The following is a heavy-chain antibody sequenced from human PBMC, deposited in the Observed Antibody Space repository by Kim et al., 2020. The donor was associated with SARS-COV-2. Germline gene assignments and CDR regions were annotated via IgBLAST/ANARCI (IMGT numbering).Heavy chain of an antibody. D-gene: IGHD2-8*01. CDR2: ITSSGGNT. Sequence: GGSLRLSCVASGFTFSKYAMTWVRQAPEKGLEWVSSITSSGGNTFYPDSVKGRFTISRDNAKNTLYLEMNGLRLEDTAVYYCAKDRGRYCTIACAPDAFDMWGQGTVVTVSS. V-gene: IGHV3-23*01. CDR1: GFTFSKYA. J-gene: IGHJ3*02. CDR3: AKDRGRYCTIACAPDAFDM.